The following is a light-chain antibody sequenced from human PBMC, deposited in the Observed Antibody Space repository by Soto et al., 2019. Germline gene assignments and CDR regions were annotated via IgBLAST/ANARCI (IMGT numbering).Light chain of an antibody. J-gene: IGKJ5*01. Sequence: DMQITQSPSTLSASVVYRATSTCRASQSISSWLAWYQQKPGKAPKLLIYDASSLESGVPSRFSGSGSGTEFTLTISRLEPEDFAVYYCQQYGSSPPITFGQGTRLEIK. CDR3: QQYGSSPPIT. CDR1: QSISSW. CDR2: DAS. V-gene: IGKV1-5*01.